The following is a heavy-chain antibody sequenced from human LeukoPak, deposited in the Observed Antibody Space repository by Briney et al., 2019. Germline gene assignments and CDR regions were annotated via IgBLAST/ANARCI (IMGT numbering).Heavy chain of an antibody. CDR1: GFTFISYE. J-gene: IGHJ4*02. CDR2: ISSSGSSI. D-gene: IGHD3-22*01. Sequence: PGGSLRLSCAASGFTFISYEMNWVRQAPGKGLEWVSYISSSGSSIYYADSVKGRFTISRDNAKNSLYLQMNSLRAEDTAVYYCARIGAYYDLDYWGQGTLVTVS. V-gene: IGHV3-48*03. CDR3: ARIGAYYDLDY.